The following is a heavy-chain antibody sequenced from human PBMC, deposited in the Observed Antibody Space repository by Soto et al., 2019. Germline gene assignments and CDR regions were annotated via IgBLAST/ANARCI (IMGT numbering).Heavy chain of an antibody. J-gene: IGHJ4*02. CDR2: IFHSGST. CDR1: GRCFNPNY. V-gene: IGHV4-34*12. CDR3: ARICLVSVWCGYSYYFEY. Sequence: TLYLTCAVSGRCFNPNYWSLISKPPGKGLEWIGEIFHSGSTNYNPSLKSRVTISVDTSKNQFSLKLSSVTAADTAVYYFARICLVSVWCGYSYYFEYWGQGTLV. D-gene: IGHD3-3*01.